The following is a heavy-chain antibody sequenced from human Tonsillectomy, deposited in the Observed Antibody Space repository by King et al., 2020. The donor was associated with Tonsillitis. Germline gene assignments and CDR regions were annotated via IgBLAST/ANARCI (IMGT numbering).Heavy chain of an antibody. CDR2: IRTKASGGTT. D-gene: IGHD2-21*02. V-gene: IGHV3-49*03. CDR3: TRRVGTPGY. J-gene: IGHJ4*02. CDR1: GFTFGDYA. Sequence: VQLVESGGDLVQPGRSLRLSCTASGFTFGDYAMGWFRQAPGKGLEWVGFIRTKASGGTTEYAASVKGRFTISRDDSKSIAYLQMSSLKTEDTAVYYCTRRVGTPGYWGRGTLVTVSS.